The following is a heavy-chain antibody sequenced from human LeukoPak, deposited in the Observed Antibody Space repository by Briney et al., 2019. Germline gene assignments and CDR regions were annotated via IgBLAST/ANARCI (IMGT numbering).Heavy chain of an antibody. CDR2: IYYSGNT. D-gene: IGHD2-2*01. Sequence: AETLSLTCAVFGGSINSYYWSWLRQPPGKGLEWIGYIYYSGNTNYNPSFKSRVTISVDTSKNQFSLKLSSVTAADTAIYYCVRQPSATAAFDIWGQGTMVTVSS. V-gene: IGHV4-59*08. CDR3: VRQPSATAAFDI. J-gene: IGHJ3*02. CDR1: GGSINSYY.